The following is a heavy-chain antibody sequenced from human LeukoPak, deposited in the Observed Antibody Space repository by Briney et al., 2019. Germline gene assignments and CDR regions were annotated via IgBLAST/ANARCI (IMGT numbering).Heavy chain of an antibody. Sequence: GWSLRLSCAASGFTFSDYYMSWIRQAPGKGLEWVSYISSSGSTIYYADSVKGRFTISRDNAKNSMYLQMNSLRAEDTAVYYCARDSTAGCSSTSCYAEDYWGQGTLVTVSS. CDR2: ISSSGSTI. V-gene: IGHV3-11*01. CDR1: GFTFSDYY. CDR3: ARDSTAGCSSTSCYAEDY. D-gene: IGHD2-2*01. J-gene: IGHJ4*02.